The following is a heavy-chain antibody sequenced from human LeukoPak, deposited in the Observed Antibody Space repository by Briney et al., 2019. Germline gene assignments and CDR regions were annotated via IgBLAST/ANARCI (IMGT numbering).Heavy chain of an antibody. V-gene: IGHV4-59*01. CDR2: VYYTGST. CDR3: VRDVFEGTTRGHCFDV. CDR1: GGSLTPYY. D-gene: IGHD1-14*01. J-gene: IGHJ3*01. Sequence: SETLSLTCAVSGGSLTPYYWSWIRQTPEKGLEWIGYVYYTGSTFYNPFLKSRVTISVDVFSNEFSLRLKSVTAADTAVYYCVRDVFEGTTRGHCFDVWGQGTVVTVSS.